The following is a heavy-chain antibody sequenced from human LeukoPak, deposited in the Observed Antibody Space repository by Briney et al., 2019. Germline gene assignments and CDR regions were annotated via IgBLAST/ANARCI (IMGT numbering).Heavy chain of an antibody. CDR2: ITFDGNKK. Sequence: PGGSLRLSCAASGFTFSGFGIHWVRQAPGKGLEWVGVITFDGNKKYFADSVRGRFTISRDNSKKTLYLQMSSLRNDDTAVYYCARASGSYSNFDYWGQGTLVTVSS. D-gene: IGHD1-26*01. V-gene: IGHV3-30*19. CDR3: ARASGSYSNFDY. J-gene: IGHJ4*02. CDR1: GFTFSGFG.